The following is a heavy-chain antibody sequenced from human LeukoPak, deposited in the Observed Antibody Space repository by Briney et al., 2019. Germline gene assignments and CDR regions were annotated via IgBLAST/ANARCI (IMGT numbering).Heavy chain of an antibody. CDR1: GFTFSSYA. CDR2: ISYDGSNK. D-gene: IGHD4-17*01. Sequence: PGGSLRLSCAASGFTFSSYAMHWVRQAPGKGLEWVAVISYDGSNKYYADSVKGRFTISRDSSKNTLYLQMNSLRAEDTAVYYCASGGTVIDPSWGQGTLVTVSS. CDR3: ASGGTVIDPS. J-gene: IGHJ5*02. V-gene: IGHV3-30*04.